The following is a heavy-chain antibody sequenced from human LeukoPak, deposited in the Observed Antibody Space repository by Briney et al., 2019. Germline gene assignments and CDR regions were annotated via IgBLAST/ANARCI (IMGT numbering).Heavy chain of an antibody. CDR2: ISYDGSNK. V-gene: IGHV3-30*04. CDR1: GFTFSSYA. CDR3: AKDQFSSSATGAFDI. J-gene: IGHJ3*02. D-gene: IGHD6-13*01. Sequence: PGGSLRLSCAASGFTFSSYAMHWVRQAPGEGLEWVTVISYDGSNKYYTDSVRGRFTVSRDNSKNTLYLLMNSLRAEDTAVYYCAKDQFSSSATGAFDIWGHGTMVTVSS.